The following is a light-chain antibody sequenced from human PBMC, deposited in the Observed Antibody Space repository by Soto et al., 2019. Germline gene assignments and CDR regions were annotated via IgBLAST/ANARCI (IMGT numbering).Light chain of an antibody. CDR3: QKYSSVPV. CDR2: AAS. Sequence: DIQMTQSPTSLSASVGDRVTITCLASQGIRNFVAWYQQKPGKAPKLLIYAASTLQSGVTSRFSGSGSGTDFTITINSLQPEDVATYSCQKYSSVPVFGPGTKVEIK. CDR1: QGIRNF. J-gene: IGKJ3*01. V-gene: IGKV1-27*01.